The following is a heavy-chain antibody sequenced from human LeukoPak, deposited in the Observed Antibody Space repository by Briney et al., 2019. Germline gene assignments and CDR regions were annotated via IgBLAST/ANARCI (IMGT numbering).Heavy chain of an antibody. CDR2: INPSGGTT. D-gene: IGHD3-22*01. Sequence: ASVKVSCKASGYTFTSYYMHWVRQAPGQGLEWMGIINPSGGTTSYAQKFQGRVTMTRDTSTRTVYMELSSLRSEDTAVYYCAGGAYYYDSSGLRSFVNYWGQGTLVTVSS. J-gene: IGHJ4*02. CDR1: GYTFTSYY. CDR3: AGGAYYYDSSGLRSFVNY. V-gene: IGHV1-46*01.